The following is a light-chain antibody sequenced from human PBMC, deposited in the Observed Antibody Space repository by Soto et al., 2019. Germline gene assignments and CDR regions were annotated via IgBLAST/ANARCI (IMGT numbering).Light chain of an antibody. CDR1: SSDVGAYNY. CDR3: CSYAGSYTYV. CDR2: DVI. Sequence: QSVLTQARSVSGSPGQSVTISCTGTSSDVGAYNYVSWYQQHPGKAPKLIVYDVISRPSGVPDRFSGSKSGNTASLTISGLQAEDEVDYYCCSYAGSYTYVFGTGTKLTVL. V-gene: IGLV2-11*01. J-gene: IGLJ1*01.